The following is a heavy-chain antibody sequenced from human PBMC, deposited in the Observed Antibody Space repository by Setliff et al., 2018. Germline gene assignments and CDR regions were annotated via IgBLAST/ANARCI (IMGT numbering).Heavy chain of an antibody. D-gene: IGHD2-15*01. CDR1: GGSFSGYY. CDR3: ARSFSRSEKFLLDY. V-gene: IGHV4-34*12. J-gene: IGHJ4*02. Sequence: ETLSLTCAVYGGSFSGYYWSWIRQPPGKRLEWIGEIIHSGSTNYNPSLKSRVTISMDTSKNQFSLKVSSVTAADTAVYYCARSFSRSEKFLLDYWGQGALVTV. CDR2: IIHSGST.